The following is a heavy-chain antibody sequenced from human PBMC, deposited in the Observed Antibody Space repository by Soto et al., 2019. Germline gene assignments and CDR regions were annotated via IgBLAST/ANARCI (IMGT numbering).Heavy chain of an antibody. D-gene: IGHD3-22*01. CDR3: ARHTSSGYYYQIEY. V-gene: IGHV4-39*01. Sequence: QLQLQESGPGLVKPSETLSLTCTVSGDSISIGNYYWGWIRQSPGKGLEWIGSIFYSGTAYYNPSLKSRVTISMDTSKNQFSLRLSSVTAADTAVYYCARHTSSGYYYQIEYWGQGTLVTVSS. J-gene: IGHJ4*02. CDR1: GDSISIGNYY. CDR2: IFYSGTA.